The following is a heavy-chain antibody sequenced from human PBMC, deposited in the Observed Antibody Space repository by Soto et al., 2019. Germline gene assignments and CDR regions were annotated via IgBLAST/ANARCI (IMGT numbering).Heavy chain of an antibody. CDR3: ARYIYGQGFQA. V-gene: IGHV1-8*01. Sequence: QVQLVQPGAEVRKPGASVKVSCKASGDIFTNFDFNWVRQATGQGLEWIGWMRANSGDTGHDQKFQGRVRMTRDTSMCTAYMELSSLRAEDTAVYYCARYIYGQGFQAWGQGTLVFVSS. D-gene: IGHD3-3*02. J-gene: IGHJ5*02. CDR1: GDIFTNFD. CDR2: MRANSGDT.